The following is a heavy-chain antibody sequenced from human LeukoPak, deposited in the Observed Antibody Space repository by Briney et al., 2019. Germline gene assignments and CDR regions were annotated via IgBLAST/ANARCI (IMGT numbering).Heavy chain of an antibody. V-gene: IGHV4-34*01. Sequence: PSETLSLTCAVYGGSFSDYYWTWLRQPPGKGLEWIGEINHRGSTHYNPSLKSRVTISVDTSKKQFSLKLSSVTAADTAVYYCASEQLVGAAVAVGAFDIWGQGTIVTVSS. CDR2: INHRGST. D-gene: IGHD6-6*01. CDR1: GGSFSDYY. CDR3: ASEQLVGAAVAVGAFDI. J-gene: IGHJ3*02.